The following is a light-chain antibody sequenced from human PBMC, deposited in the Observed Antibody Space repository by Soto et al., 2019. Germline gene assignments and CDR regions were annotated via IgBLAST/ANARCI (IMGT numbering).Light chain of an antibody. CDR1: SSDVGAYNY. Sequence: QSVLTQPASVSGSPGQSIAISCTGTSSDVGAYNYVSWYQQHPGKAPKLMIYDVSNRPSGVSDRFSGSKSGNTASLTISGLQAEDEADYYCSSYTNSGNYVFGTGTKVTGL. V-gene: IGLV2-14*01. CDR2: DVS. CDR3: SSYTNSGNYV. J-gene: IGLJ1*01.